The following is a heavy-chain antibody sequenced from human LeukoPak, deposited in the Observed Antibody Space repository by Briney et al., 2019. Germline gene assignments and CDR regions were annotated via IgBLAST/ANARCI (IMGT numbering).Heavy chain of an antibody. D-gene: IGHD3-9*01. J-gene: IGHJ4*02. V-gene: IGHV3-23*01. Sequence: GGSLRLSCAASGFTFSSYAMSWVRQAPGKGLEWVSAISGSGGSTYYADSVKGRFTISRDNSKNTLYLQMNGLRAEDTAVYYCAKDEIPLRYFDWLSYYFDYWGQGTLVTVSS. CDR3: AKDEIPLRYFDWLSYYFDY. CDR2: ISGSGGST. CDR1: GFTFSSYA.